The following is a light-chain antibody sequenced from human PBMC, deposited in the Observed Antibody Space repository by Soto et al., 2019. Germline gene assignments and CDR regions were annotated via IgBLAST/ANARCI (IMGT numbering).Light chain of an antibody. Sequence: EIVLTQSPGTLSLSPGERATLSCRASQSVSNNYLAWYQQKPGQAPRLLIYGASSRATGIPDRFSGSGSGTDFTLTISSLEPEDFAVYYCQQRDNWPWTFGQGTKVDIK. CDR3: QQRDNWPWT. J-gene: IGKJ1*01. V-gene: IGKV3D-20*02. CDR2: GAS. CDR1: QSVSNNY.